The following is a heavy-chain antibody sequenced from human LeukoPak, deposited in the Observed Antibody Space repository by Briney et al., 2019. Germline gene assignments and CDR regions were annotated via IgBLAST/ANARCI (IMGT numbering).Heavy chain of an antibody. Sequence: GGSLRLSCAAPGFSFSSNWMGWVRQAPGKGLEWVAHIKRDGSQKYYLDSVKGRFTISRDNSKNTLYLQMNSLRAEDTAVYYCARDSLNDYGETYWGQGTLVTVSS. CDR3: ARDSLNDYGETY. J-gene: IGHJ4*02. CDR2: IKRDGSQK. V-gene: IGHV3-7*03. D-gene: IGHD4-17*01. CDR1: GFSFSSNW.